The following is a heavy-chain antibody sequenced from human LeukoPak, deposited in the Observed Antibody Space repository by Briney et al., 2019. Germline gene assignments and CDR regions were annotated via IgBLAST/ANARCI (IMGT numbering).Heavy chain of an antibody. CDR2: INHSGST. CDR1: GGSFSGYY. CDR3: AKLGSSRPPFDP. Sequence: PSETLSLTCAVYGGSFSGYYWSWIRQPPGKGLEWIGEINHSGSTNYNPSLKSRVTISVDTSKNQFSLKLSSVTAADTAVYYCAKLGSSRPPFDPWGQGTLVTVSS. J-gene: IGHJ5*02. D-gene: IGHD2-2*01. V-gene: IGHV4-34*01.